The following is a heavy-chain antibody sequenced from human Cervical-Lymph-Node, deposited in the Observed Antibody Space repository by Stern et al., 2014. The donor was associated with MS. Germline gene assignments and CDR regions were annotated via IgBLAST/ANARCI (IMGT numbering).Heavy chain of an antibody. Sequence: VQLVESGAEVRKPGSSVKVSCKASGGTFNNHVISWVRQARGQGLEWMGGIIPKFGSVNYARKVQGSVTITADKYPSTVNLVLSSLKYEDTAMYYCANRDMGYAYGRHDYWGQGTLVTVS. CDR1: GGTFNNHV. D-gene: IGHD3-16*01. J-gene: IGHJ4*02. CDR2: IIPKFGSV. CDR3: ANRDMGYAYGRHDY. V-gene: IGHV1-69*06.